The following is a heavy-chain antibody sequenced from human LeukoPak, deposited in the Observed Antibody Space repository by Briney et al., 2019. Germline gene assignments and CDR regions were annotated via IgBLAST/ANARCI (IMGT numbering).Heavy chain of an antibody. Sequence: SETLSLTCTVYGGSFSGYYWSWIRQPPGKGLEWIGEINHSGSTNYNPSLKSRVTISVDTSKNQFSLKLSSVTAADTAVYYCARGGPLDYRGQGTLVTVSS. V-gene: IGHV4-34*01. J-gene: IGHJ4*02. CDR2: INHSGST. CDR1: GGSFSGYY. CDR3: ARGGPLDY.